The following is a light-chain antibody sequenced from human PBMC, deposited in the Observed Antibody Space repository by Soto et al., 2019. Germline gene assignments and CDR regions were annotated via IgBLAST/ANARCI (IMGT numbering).Light chain of an antibody. Sequence: DIQMTQSPSSLSASVGDRVTITCRASQSVSSYLNWYQQKPGKAPKVLIYAASSLQSGVPSRFSGSGSGTDFTLTISSLQPEDFASYYCQQVYSFPHTFGQGTKLEV. V-gene: IGKV1-39*01. CDR1: QSVSSY. CDR2: AAS. J-gene: IGKJ2*01. CDR3: QQVYSFPHT.